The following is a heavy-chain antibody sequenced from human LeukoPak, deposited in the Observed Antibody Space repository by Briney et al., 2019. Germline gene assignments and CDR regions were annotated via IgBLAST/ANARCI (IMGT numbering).Heavy chain of an antibody. Sequence: SETLSLTCTVSGGSISRDYWSWIRQPAGKGLEWIGRMYTSGSTNHNPSLKSRVTMSIDTSKNQFSLKLSSVTAADTAVYYCAREASIASREVFDYWGQGTLVTVSS. V-gene: IGHV4-4*07. CDR3: AREASIASREVFDY. D-gene: IGHD6-6*01. CDR2: MYTSGST. CDR1: GGSISRDY. J-gene: IGHJ4*02.